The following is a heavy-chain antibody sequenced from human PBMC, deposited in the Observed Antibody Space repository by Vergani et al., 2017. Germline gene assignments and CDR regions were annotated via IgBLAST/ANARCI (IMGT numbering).Heavy chain of an antibody. D-gene: IGHD5-12*01. CDR1: GFTSAGYA. J-gene: IGHJ6*02. Sequence: DVQLEESGGGLVLPGRSLRLSCVASGFTSAGYAMHWVRQAPGKGLEWVSGISGSGGSTYYAGSVKGRFTISRDSSKNTLYLQMNSLSAGDTAVYYCAKANPRNSGYDYLYYYHAMDVWGQGTTVTVSS. CDR3: AKANPRNSGYDYLYYYHAMDV. CDR2: ISGSGGST. V-gene: IGHV3-23*04.